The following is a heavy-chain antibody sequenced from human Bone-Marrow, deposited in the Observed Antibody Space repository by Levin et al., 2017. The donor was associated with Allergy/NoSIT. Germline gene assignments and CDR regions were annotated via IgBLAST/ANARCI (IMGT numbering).Heavy chain of an antibody. V-gene: IGHV3-72*01. CDR2: TRNKANSYTT. D-gene: IGHD2-15*01. CDR3: SPLGYCRGGSCRDAFDI. J-gene: IGHJ3*02. CDR1: GFIFSDHY. Sequence: PGGSLRLSCAASGFIFSDHYMDWVRQAPGKGLEWVGRTRNKANSYTTEYAASVKGRFTISRDDLKNSLFLQMNSLKTEDTAVYYLSPLGYCRGGSCRDAFDIWGQGTMVTVSS.